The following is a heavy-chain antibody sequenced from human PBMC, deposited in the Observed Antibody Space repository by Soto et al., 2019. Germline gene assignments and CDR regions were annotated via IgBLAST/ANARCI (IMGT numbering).Heavy chain of an antibody. V-gene: IGHV1-8*01. Sequence: ASVKVSCKASGYTFSNYDINWVRQATGQGLEWMGWMNPNSGNTGYAQKFQGRVTMTRDTSINTAYMELSGLTSEDTALYYCARMAGASGVYWFDPWGHGTLVTVSS. CDR1: GYTFSNYD. D-gene: IGHD3-10*01. CDR3: ARMAGASGVYWFDP. J-gene: IGHJ5*02. CDR2: MNPNSGNT.